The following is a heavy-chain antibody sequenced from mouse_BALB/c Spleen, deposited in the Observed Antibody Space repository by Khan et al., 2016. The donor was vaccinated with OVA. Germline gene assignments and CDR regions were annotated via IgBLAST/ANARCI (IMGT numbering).Heavy chain of an antibody. D-gene: IGHD2-1*01. V-gene: IGHV2-6-7*01. CDR1: GFSLTDYG. J-gene: IGHJ4*01. CDR3: AIYGNYPYGMDY. Sequence: QVQLKPSGPGLVAPSQSLSITCTVSGFSLTDYGVNWVRQPPGKGLEWLGLIWGDGTTDYNSVLKSRLSISKDNSRGQVFLKMSSLQTDDTARYYCAIYGNYPYGMDYWGQGTSVIVSS. CDR2: IWGDGTT.